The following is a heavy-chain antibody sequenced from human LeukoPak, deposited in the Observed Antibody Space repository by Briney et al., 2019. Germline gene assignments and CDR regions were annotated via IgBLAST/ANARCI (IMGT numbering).Heavy chain of an antibody. V-gene: IGHV3-7*01. J-gene: IGHJ3*02. D-gene: IGHD3-3*01. CDR1: GFTFSSYW. CDR3: AREALEWSPPDI. Sequence: GGSLRLSCAASGFTFSSYWMNWVRQAPGKGLEWVATIKEDGREKYYVDPVKGRFTISRDNAKNSLYLQMNNMRTEDTAVYYCAREALEWSPPDIWGRGTTVTVSS. CDR2: IKEDGREK.